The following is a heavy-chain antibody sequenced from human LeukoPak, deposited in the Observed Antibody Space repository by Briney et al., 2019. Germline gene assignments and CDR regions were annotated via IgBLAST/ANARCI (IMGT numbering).Heavy chain of an antibody. CDR3: ARAGMHGYNVFDI. J-gene: IGHJ3*02. Sequence: SVKVSCKASGGTFSSYAISWVRQAPGQGLEWMGGIIPIFGTANYAQKFQGRVTITTDESTSTAYMELSSLRSEDTAVYYCARAGMHGYNVFDIWGQGTMVTVSS. CDR2: IIPIFGTA. CDR1: GGTFSSYA. D-gene: IGHD5-24*01. V-gene: IGHV1-69*05.